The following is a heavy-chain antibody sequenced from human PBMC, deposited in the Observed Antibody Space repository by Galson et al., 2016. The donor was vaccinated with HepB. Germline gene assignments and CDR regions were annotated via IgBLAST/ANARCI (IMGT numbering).Heavy chain of an antibody. V-gene: IGHV3-23*01. J-gene: IGHJ4*02. CDR2: ISTWGSST. CDR3: AKGTTDLGDD. Sequence: YLRLSCAASGFAFSVYGMTRVRQAPRKGLEWVSAISTWGSSTDHADSVKGRLTISIENSKNTLYFQMNSLRAGDTAVYYCAKGTTDLGDDWGQGIVVTVSS. D-gene: IGHD4-11*01. CDR1: GFAFSVYG.